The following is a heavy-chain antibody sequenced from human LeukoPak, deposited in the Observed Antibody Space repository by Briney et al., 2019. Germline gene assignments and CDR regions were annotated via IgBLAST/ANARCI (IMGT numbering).Heavy chain of an antibody. CDR3: AREALDPYYDILTGYYFSDY. CDR2: IDAGNGNT. V-gene: IGHV1-3*01. D-gene: IGHD3-9*01. CDR1: GYTFTSYA. Sequence: ASVKVSCKASGYTFTSYAMHWVRQAPGQRLEWMGWIDAGNGNTKYSQKFQGRVTITRDTSASTAYMELSSLRSEDTAVYYCAREALDPYYDILTGYYFSDYWGQGTLVTVSS. J-gene: IGHJ4*02.